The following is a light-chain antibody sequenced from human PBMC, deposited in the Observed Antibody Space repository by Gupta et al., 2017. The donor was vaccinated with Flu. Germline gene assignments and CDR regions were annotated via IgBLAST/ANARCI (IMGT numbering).Light chain of an antibody. CDR2: DVS. CDR1: SSDVGRYNY. J-gene: IGLJ3*02. V-gene: IGLV2-11*01. Sequence: QSALTQPRSVSGSPGQSVTISCTGTSSDVGRYNYVSWYQHHPGKAPKVMIYDVSKRPSGVPDRFSGSKSGNTASLTISGLQAEDEADYYCCSYAGDYTWMFGGGTKVTVL. CDR3: CSYAGDYTWM.